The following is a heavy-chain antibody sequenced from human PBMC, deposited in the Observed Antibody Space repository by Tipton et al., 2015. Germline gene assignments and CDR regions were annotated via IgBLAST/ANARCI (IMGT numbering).Heavy chain of an antibody. CDR2: IYTSGST. V-gene: IGHV4-4*07. J-gene: IGHJ4*02. CDR1: GGSIRSYY. CDR3: ARESLLAYYFDY. D-gene: IGHD2/OR15-2a*01. Sequence: TLSLTCTVSGGSIRSYYWSWIRQPAGKGLEWIGRIYTSGSTNYTPSIKSRVTMSVDTSKNHFSMKLNSGTAADTAVYYCARESLLAYYFDYWGQGTLVTVSS.